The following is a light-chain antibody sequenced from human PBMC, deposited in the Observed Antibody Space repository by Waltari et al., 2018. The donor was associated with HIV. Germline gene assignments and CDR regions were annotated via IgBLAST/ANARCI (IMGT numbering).Light chain of an antibody. Sequence: QSVLTQPPSTSGTPGQSVTITCSGRSSNIGSNFVYWYQQVPGTAPKLLISRNSQRPAGVPDRFSGSKSGTSASLAISGRRAEDEADYYCAAWDDSLSGGVFGGGTKLTVL. CDR2: RNS. CDR3: AAWDDSLSGGV. CDR1: SSNIGSNF. J-gene: IGLJ2*01. V-gene: IGLV1-47*01.